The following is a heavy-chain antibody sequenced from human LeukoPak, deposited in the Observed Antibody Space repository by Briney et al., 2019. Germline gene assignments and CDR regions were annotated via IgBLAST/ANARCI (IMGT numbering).Heavy chain of an antibody. CDR1: GGSLSHYY. D-gene: IGHD3-10*01. V-gene: IGHV4-34*01. CDR2: INHSGST. Sequence: SETLSLTCAVYGGSLSHYYWSWIRQPPGKGLEWIGEINHSGSTNCNPSLKSRVTISVDMSKNQFSLELTSVTAADTAVYYCARGPASGSNSAWFDPWGRGTLVTVSS. CDR3: ARGPASGSNSAWFDP. J-gene: IGHJ5*02.